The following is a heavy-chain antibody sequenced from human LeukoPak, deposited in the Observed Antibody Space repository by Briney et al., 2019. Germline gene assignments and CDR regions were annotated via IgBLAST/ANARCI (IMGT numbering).Heavy chain of an antibody. CDR1: GFTFSDYA. V-gene: IGHV3-23*01. J-gene: IGHJ4*02. D-gene: IGHD3-10*01. CDR3: AKPGGLSLFYHYGSGTSYLDY. Sequence: GGSLRLSCATSGFTFSDYAMTWVRQAPGKGLEWVSTISGSGGSTDYADSVKGRFTISRDHSKNTLYLQMNSLRAEDTAVYYCAKPGGLSLFYHYGSGTSYLDYWGQGTLVTVSS. CDR2: ISGSGGST.